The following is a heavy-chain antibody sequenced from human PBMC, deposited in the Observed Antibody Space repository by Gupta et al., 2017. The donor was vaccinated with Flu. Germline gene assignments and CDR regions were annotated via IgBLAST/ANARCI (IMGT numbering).Heavy chain of an antibody. V-gene: IGHV3-23*01. D-gene: IGHD6-19*01. CDR1: GFTFSDYA. J-gene: IGHJ4*02. CDR3: ASRGWNRISSFDS. CDR2: INHNGQST. Sequence: EVQLLESGGGLVQPGGSLRLSCAASGFTFSDYAMNWVRQAPGKGLEWVSIINHNGQSTHYADPVKGRFTISRDDSKSTLYLQMNNLGVEDTAVHYCASRGWNRISSFDSWGQGTLVTVSS.